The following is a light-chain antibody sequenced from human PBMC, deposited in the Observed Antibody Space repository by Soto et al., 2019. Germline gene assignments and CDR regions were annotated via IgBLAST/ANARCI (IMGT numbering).Light chain of an antibody. V-gene: IGKV3D-15*01. CDR3: QQYNNWPVLT. Sequence: EIVLTQSPATLSLSPGESATLSCRASQNVASYLAWFQQKPGQPPRLLVYDVSTRATGIPARFSGSGSGTEFTLTISSLQSEDFAVYYCQQYNNWPVLTFXGGTKVDIK. CDR1: QNVASY. CDR2: DVS. J-gene: IGKJ4*01.